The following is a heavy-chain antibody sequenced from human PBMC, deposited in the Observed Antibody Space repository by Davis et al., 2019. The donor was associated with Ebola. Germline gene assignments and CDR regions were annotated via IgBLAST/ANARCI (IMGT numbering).Heavy chain of an antibody. J-gene: IGHJ4*02. Sequence: GGSLRLSCAASGFTFSDYYMSWIRQAPGKGLEWVGRIKSKTDGGTTDYAAPVKGRFTISRDDSKNTLYLQMNSLKTEDTAVYYCTTPVPADDYWGQGTLVTVSS. CDR1: GFTFSDYY. CDR3: TTPVPADDY. V-gene: IGHV3-15*01. CDR2: IKSKTDGGTT. D-gene: IGHD2-2*01.